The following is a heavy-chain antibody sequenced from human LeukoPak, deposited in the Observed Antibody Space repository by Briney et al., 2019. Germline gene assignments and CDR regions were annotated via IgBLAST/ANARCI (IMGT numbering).Heavy chain of an antibody. CDR1: GGSISSYY. J-gene: IGHJ6*02. CDR2: IYYSGST. D-gene: IGHD2-8*01. CDR3: ASTGTYCTNGVCYFDYYYGMDV. Sequence: PSEALSLTCTVSGGSISSYYWSWIRQPPGKGLEWIGYIYYSGSTNCNPSLKSRVTISVDTSKNQFSLKLSSVTAADTAVYYCASTGTYCTNGVCYFDYYYGMDVWGQGTTVTVSS. V-gene: IGHV4-59*01.